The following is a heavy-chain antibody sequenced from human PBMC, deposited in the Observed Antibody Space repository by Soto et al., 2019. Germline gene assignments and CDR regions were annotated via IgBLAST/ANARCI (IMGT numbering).Heavy chain of an antibody. J-gene: IGHJ6*02. Sequence: ASVKVSCKASGYTFTSYGISWVRQAPGQGLEWMGWISAYNGNTNYAQKLQGRVTMTTDTSTSTAYMELRSLRSDDTAVYYCAAEGPPGIAAAGPNGMDVWGQGTKVTVSS. V-gene: IGHV1-18*01. CDR1: GYTFTSYG. D-gene: IGHD6-13*01. CDR3: AAEGPPGIAAAGPNGMDV. CDR2: ISAYNGNT.